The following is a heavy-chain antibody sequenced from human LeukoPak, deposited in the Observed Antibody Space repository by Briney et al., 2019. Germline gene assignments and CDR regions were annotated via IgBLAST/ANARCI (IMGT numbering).Heavy chain of an antibody. CDR1: GYTFTSYG. V-gene: IGHV1-18*01. J-gene: IGHJ4*02. Sequence: GASVKVSCKAPGYTFTSYGIRWVRQAPGQGLEWMGWISAYNGNTNYAQKLQGRVTMTTDTSTSTAYMELRSLRSDDTAVYYCARDHSSSWYPARLDYWGQGTLVTVSS. CDR3: ARDHSSSWYPARLDY. CDR2: ISAYNGNT. D-gene: IGHD6-13*01.